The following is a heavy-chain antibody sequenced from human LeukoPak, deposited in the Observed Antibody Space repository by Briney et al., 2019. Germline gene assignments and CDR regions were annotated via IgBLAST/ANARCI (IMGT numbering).Heavy chain of an antibody. Sequence: SETLSLTCTVSGGSISSSSYYWGWIRQPPGKGLEWIGSIYYSGSTYYNPSLKSRVTISVDTSKNQFSLKLSSVTAADTAVYYCARHKRGYDSAFDIWGQGTMVTVSS. CDR3: ARHKRGYDSAFDI. D-gene: IGHD3-22*01. V-gene: IGHV4-39*01. J-gene: IGHJ3*02. CDR2: IYYSGST. CDR1: GGSISSSSYY.